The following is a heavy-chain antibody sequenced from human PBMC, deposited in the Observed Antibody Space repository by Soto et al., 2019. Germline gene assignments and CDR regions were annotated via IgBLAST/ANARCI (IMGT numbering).Heavy chain of an antibody. D-gene: IGHD1-7*01. V-gene: IGHV1-69*01. CDR2: IIPIFGTA. CDR3: ARSKYNLNYSGTVYYYYYGMDV. J-gene: IGHJ6*02. CDR1: GGTFSSYA. Sequence: QVQLVQSGAEVKKPGSSVKVYCKASGGTFSSYAISWVRQAPGQGLEWMGGIIPIFGTANYAQKFQGRVTITADESTSTAYMELSSLRSEDTAVYYCARSKYNLNYSGTVYYYYYGMDVWGQGTTVTVSS.